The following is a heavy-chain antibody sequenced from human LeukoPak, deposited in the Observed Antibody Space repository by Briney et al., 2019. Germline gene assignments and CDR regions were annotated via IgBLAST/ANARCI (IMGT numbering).Heavy chain of an antibody. Sequence: GGSLRLSCAAPGFTFSSYEMNWVRQAPGKGLEWVSYISSSGSTIYYADSVKGRFTISRDNAKNSLYLQMNSLRAEDTAVYYCARESDCSGGSCYSGFDYWGQGTLVTVSS. CDR2: ISSSGSTI. D-gene: IGHD2-15*01. CDR1: GFTFSSYE. J-gene: IGHJ4*02. CDR3: ARESDCSGGSCYSGFDY. V-gene: IGHV3-48*03.